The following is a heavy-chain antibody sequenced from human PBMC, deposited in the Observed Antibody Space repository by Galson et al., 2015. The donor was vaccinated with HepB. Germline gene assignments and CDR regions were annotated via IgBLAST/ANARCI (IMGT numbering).Heavy chain of an antibody. CDR3: ARDHSASGSVFFDP. V-gene: IGHV4-61*08. J-gene: IGHJ5*02. D-gene: IGHD1-14*01. CDR1: GGSVSTIAYY. Sequence: LSLTCTVSGGSVSTIAYYWTWIRQPPGKGLEWIGYIYHSGSAHYNPSLRSRVTIFLDKARNQFSLNLSSVTAADTAVYYCARDHSASGSVFFDPWGQGTLVTVSS. CDR2: IYHSGSA.